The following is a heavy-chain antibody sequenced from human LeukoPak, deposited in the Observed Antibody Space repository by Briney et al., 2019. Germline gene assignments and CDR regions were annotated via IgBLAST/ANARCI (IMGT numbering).Heavy chain of an antibody. Sequence: PSETLSLTCTVSGGSISSSSYYWGWIRQPPGKGLEWIGSIYYSGSTYYNPSLKSRVTISVDTSKNQFSLKLSSVTAADTAVYYCARHRNDSPRAVGLRYFDWLSQNFDPWGQGTLVTVSS. J-gene: IGHJ5*02. D-gene: IGHD3-9*01. CDR1: GGSISSSSYY. CDR3: ARHRNDSPRAVGLRYFDWLSQNFDP. V-gene: IGHV4-39*01. CDR2: IYYSGST.